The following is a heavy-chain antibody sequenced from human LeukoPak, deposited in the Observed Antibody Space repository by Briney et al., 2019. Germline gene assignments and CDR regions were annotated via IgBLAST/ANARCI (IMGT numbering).Heavy chain of an antibody. D-gene: IGHD4-23*01. J-gene: IGHJ4*02. CDR3: AKDHYGGGL. Sequence: PGGSLRLSCEASGFTFSSYAMSWVRQAPGKGLEWVANIKPDGNEKQYVDSVRGRFTVSRDNAKNSLYLQMNSLRAEDTAVYFCAKDHYGGGLWGQGALATVSS. CDR2: IKPDGNEK. V-gene: IGHV3-7*01. CDR1: GFTFSSYA.